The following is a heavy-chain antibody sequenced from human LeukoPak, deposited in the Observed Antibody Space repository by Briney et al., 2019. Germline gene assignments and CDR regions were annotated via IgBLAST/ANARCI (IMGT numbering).Heavy chain of an antibody. V-gene: IGHV3-48*03. Sequence: GGSLRLSCAASGFTFSSYEMNWVRQAPGKGLEWVSYISSSGSTIYYADSVKGRFTISRDNAKNSLYLQMNSLRAEDTAVYYCARADRLGAALPASFDYWGQGTLVTVSS. CDR3: ARADRLGAALPASFDY. J-gene: IGHJ4*02. D-gene: IGHD3-16*01. CDR1: GFTFSSYE. CDR2: ISSSGSTI.